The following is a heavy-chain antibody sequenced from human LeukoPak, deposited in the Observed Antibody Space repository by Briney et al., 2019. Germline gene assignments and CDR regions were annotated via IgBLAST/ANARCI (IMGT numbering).Heavy chain of an antibody. V-gene: IGHV3-74*01. CDR1: GFTFSSYW. D-gene: IGHD3-16*02. CDR2: INSDGSST. CDR3: AEARAGPIMITFGGVIVR. J-gene: IGHJ4*02. Sequence: PGGSLKLSCAASGFTFSSYWMHWVRQAPGKGLVWVSRINSDGSSTSYADSVKGRFTISRDNAKNTLYLQMNSLRAEDTAVYYCAEARAGPIMITFGGVIVRWGQGTLVTVSS.